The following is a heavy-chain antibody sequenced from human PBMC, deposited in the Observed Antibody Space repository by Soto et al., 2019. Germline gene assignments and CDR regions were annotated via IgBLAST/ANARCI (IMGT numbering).Heavy chain of an antibody. CDR2: NSNSGGST. D-gene: IGHD5-12*01. CDR1: GFTFGNYV. CDR3: VNGSTVSTRLCDY. Sequence: EVQLLESGGNLVQPGGSLRISCAASGFTFGNYVMGWARQAPGKGLEWVSSNSNSGGSTYPADSVKGRVTISRDNSKNTLYLQMNSLRGEDTAVYYCVNGSTVSTRLCDYWGQGTLITDSS. V-gene: IGHV3-23*01. J-gene: IGHJ4*02.